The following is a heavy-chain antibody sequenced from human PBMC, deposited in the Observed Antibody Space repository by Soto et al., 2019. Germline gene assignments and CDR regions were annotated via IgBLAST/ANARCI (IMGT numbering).Heavy chain of an antibody. Sequence: EVQLVESGGGLVQPGGSLRLSCAASGFTFSSYEMNWVRQAPGKGLEWVSYISSSGSTIYYADSVKGRFTISRDNAKNSLYLQMNSLRDEDTAVYYCARDRYSSSSGYYYGMDVWGQGTTVTVSS. V-gene: IGHV3-48*03. CDR2: ISSSGSTI. CDR3: ARDRYSSSSGYYYGMDV. D-gene: IGHD6-6*01. CDR1: GFTFSSYE. J-gene: IGHJ6*02.